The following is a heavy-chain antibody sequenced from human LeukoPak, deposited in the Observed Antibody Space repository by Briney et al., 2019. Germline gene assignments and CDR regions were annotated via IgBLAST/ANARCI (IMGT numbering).Heavy chain of an antibody. V-gene: IGHV3-21*01. D-gene: IGHD5-24*01. CDR3: ARDPSDGYNPLFVY. CDR2: ISSSSSY. Sequence: GGSLRLSCAASGFTFSSYSMNWVRQAPGKGLEWASFISSSSSYKYADSVKGRFTISRDNVKNSLYLQMNSLRAEDTAVYYCARDPSDGYNPLFVYWGQGTLVTVSS. J-gene: IGHJ4*02. CDR1: GFTFSSYS.